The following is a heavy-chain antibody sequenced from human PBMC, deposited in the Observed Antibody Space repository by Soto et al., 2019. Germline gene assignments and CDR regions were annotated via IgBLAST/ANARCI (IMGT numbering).Heavy chain of an antibody. CDR1: GFTFSSYA. CDR2: ISGSGGST. J-gene: IGHJ4*02. CDR3: AANSGSYYRYLDY. V-gene: IGHV3-23*01. D-gene: IGHD3-10*01. Sequence: PGGSLRLSCVASGFTFSSYAMSWVRQAPGKGLEWVSAISGSGGSTYYADSVKGRFTISRDNSKNTLYLQMNSLRAEDTAVYYCAANSGSYYRYLDYWGQGTLVPVSS.